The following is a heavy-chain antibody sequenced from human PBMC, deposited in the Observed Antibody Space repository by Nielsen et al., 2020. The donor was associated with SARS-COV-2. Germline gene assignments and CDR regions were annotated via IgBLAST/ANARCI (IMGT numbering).Heavy chain of an antibody. V-gene: IGHV3-48*03. CDR1: GFPFSSYE. Sequence: GESLKISCAASGFPFSSYEMNWVRQAPGKALEWLSYIDGNGRNIFYADSVKGRFTISRDNAENSLSLQMNSLRAEDTAVYYCTSQSPLRYFDWFKSPLDYWGQGTLVTVSS. D-gene: IGHD3-9*01. J-gene: IGHJ4*02. CDR2: IDGNGRNI. CDR3: TSQSPLRYFDWFKSPLDY.